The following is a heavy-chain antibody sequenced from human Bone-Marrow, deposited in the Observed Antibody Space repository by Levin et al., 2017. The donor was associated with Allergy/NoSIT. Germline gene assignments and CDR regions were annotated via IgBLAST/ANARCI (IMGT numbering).Heavy chain of an antibody. Sequence: GGSLRLSCAASGFTFNTYSMHWVRQAPGKGLQWVSSISHSSTYISYADSVKGRFAISRDNAKNSLYLQMNSLSAEDTAVYFCARMGWTRDSGTYYYSGLDVWGQGTTVTVSS. V-gene: IGHV3-21*06. CDR1: GFTFNTYS. CDR3: ARMGWTRDSGTYYYSGLDV. CDR2: ISHSSTYI. J-gene: IGHJ6*02. D-gene: IGHD1-26*01.